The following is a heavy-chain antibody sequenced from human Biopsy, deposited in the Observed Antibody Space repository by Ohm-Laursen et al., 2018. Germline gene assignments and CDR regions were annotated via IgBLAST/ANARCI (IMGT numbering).Heavy chain of an antibody. CDR1: GGSFTGHY. J-gene: IGHJ4*02. Sequence: GTLSLTCTVSGGSFTGHYWSWIRQPPGKGLEWIGHISYTGYPSYNASLKSRVTISVDTSRNHFSLRLSSLTAADTAVYYCARGSNDFGGLYFPRWGQGTLLTVSS. CDR3: ARGSNDFGGLYFPR. CDR2: ISYTGYP. V-gene: IGHV4-59*11. D-gene: IGHD4-23*01.